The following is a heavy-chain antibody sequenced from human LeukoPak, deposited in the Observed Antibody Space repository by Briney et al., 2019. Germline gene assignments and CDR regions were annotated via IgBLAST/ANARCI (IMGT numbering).Heavy chain of an antibody. V-gene: IGHV3-23*01. CDR1: GFTFSNEA. J-gene: IGHJ4*02. D-gene: IGHD4-11*01. Sequence: PEGSLRLSCAVSGFTFSNEAMGWVRQLRGGGLEWVSTISPGGGTTYYAESMKGRFTISRDNSKSTLYLEMNSLRVEDTAVYYCTKVRSGSSNWALRVFDYWGQGALVTVSS. CDR2: ISPGGGTT. CDR3: TKVRSGSSNWALRVFDY.